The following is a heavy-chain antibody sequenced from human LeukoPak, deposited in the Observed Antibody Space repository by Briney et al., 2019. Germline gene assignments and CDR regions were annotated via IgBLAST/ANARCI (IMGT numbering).Heavy chain of an antibody. Sequence: SGGSLRLSCAASGFTFSNYNMNWVRHAPGKGLEWVSSITSSSNYIFYADSVKGRFTISRDNSKNTLYLQMNSLRAEDTAVYYCAKEVKSGYCSCGSCQNFDYWGQGTLVTVSS. CDR3: AKEVKSGYCSCGSCQNFDY. D-gene: IGHD2-15*01. J-gene: IGHJ4*02. CDR2: ITSSSNYI. V-gene: IGHV3-21*04. CDR1: GFTFSNYN.